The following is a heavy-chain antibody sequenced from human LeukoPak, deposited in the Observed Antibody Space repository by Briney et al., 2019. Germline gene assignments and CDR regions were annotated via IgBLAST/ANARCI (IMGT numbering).Heavy chain of an antibody. D-gene: IGHD3-16*01. CDR1: GGSISSYY. CDR3: ARAGGWYFDL. J-gene: IGHJ2*01. Sequence: PSETLSLTCTVSGGSISSYYWSWIRQPPGKGLEWIGYIYYSGSTNYDPSLKSRVTISVDTSKNQFSLKLSSVTAADTAVYYCARAGGWYFDLWGRGTLVTVSS. V-gene: IGHV4-59*01. CDR2: IYYSGST.